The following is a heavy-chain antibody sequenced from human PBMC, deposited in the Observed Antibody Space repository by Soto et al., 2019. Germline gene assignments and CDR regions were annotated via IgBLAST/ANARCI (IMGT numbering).Heavy chain of an antibody. CDR2: IWYDGSNK. Sequence: QVQLVESGGGVVQPGRSLRLSCAASGFTFSSYGMHWVRQAPGKGLEWVAVIWYDGSNKYYADSVKGRFTISRDNSKNTLYLQRNSLSAEDTAVYYCARDGYCSGGSCYSVPVFDYWGQGTLVTVSS. J-gene: IGHJ4*02. V-gene: IGHV3-33*01. D-gene: IGHD2-15*01. CDR1: GFTFSSYG. CDR3: ARDGYCSGGSCYSVPVFDY.